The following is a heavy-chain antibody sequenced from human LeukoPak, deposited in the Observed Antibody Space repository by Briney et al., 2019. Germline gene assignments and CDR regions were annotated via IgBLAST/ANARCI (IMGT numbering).Heavy chain of an antibody. J-gene: IGHJ4*02. V-gene: IGHV3-30-3*01. CDR3: ARVGGATPGFDY. CDR1: GFTFSSYA. CDR2: ISYDGSNK. D-gene: IGHD1-26*01. Sequence: PGGSLRLSCAASGFTFSSYAMHWVRQAPGKGLEWVAVISYDGSNKYYADSVKGRFTISRDNSKNTLYLQMNSLRAEDTAVYYCARVGGATPGFDYWGQGTLVTVSS.